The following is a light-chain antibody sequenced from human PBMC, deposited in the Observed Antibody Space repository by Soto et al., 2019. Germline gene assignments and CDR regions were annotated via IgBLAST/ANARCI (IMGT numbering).Light chain of an antibody. CDR3: QQYGSSSWT. CDR1: QSVSSSY. V-gene: IGKV3-20*01. J-gene: IGKJ1*01. Sequence: EIVLTQSPGTLSLSPGERATLSCRASQSVSSSYLAWYQQKTGQAPRLLIYGASSRATGIPDRFSGSGSGTDFTFTISRLEPEDFAVYYCQQYGSSSWTFGQGTKVDIK. CDR2: GAS.